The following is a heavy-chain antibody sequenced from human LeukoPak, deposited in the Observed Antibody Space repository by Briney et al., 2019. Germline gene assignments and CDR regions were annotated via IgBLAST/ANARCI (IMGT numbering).Heavy chain of an antibody. CDR3: SRGRFYGFAGDC. Sequence: SQTLSLTRSVSGGALGSDGDYWNCLRHPPGEGLEWLGYIYYSGAASYNPSLRSRVTIPVETPKNHFSLRLTPVTPGDTAVFYCSRGRFYGFAGDCWGKGALVTVS. CDR2: IYYSGAA. V-gene: IGHV4-31*03. CDR1: GGALGSDGDY. D-gene: IGHD3-10*01. J-gene: IGHJ4*02.